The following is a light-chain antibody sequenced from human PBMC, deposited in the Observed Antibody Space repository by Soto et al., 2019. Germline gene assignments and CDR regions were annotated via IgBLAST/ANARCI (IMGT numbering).Light chain of an antibody. CDR1: QTISSW. J-gene: IGKJ1*01. CDR2: KAS. V-gene: IGKV1-5*03. Sequence: DIQMTQSPSTLSGSVGDRVTITCRASQTISSWLAWYQQKPGKAPKLLVYKASTLKSGVPSRFSGSGSGTEFTLTISSLQPDDFATYYCQHYNNYSEEFGQGTKVDI. CDR3: QHYNNYSEE.